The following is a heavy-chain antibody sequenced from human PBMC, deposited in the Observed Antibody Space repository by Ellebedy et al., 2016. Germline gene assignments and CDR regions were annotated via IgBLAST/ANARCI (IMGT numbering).Heavy chain of an antibody. D-gene: IGHD5-24*01. CDR2: ISSSSSYI. V-gene: IGHV3-21*01. J-gene: IGHJ4*02. CDR3: AREVDGSGDY. Sequence: GESLKISXAASGIIFSTYSMNWVRQAPGKGLEWVSSISSSSSYIYYADSVKGRFTISRDNAKNSLYLQINSLRAEETAVYYCAREVDGSGDYWGQGTLVTVSS. CDR1: GIIFSTYS.